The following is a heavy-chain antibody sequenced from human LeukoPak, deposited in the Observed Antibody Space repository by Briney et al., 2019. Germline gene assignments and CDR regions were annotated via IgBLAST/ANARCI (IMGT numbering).Heavy chain of an antibody. D-gene: IGHD3-10*01. J-gene: IGHJ4*02. CDR2: IYYSGST. Sequence: SSETLSLTCTVSGGSISSYYWSWIRQPPGKGLEWIGYIYYSGSTNYNPSLKSRVTISVDTSKNQFSLKLSSVTAADTAVYYCARDGSGSYEDYWGQGTLVTVSS. CDR3: ARDGSGSYEDY. CDR1: GGSISSYY. V-gene: IGHV4-59*12.